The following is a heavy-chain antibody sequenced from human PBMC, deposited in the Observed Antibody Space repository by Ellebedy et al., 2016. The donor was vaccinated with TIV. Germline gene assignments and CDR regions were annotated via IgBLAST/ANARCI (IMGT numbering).Heavy chain of an antibody. CDR2: IKSKTDGGAA. CDR3: TKDSSSDRSVYFDY. CDR1: GFTFSSYG. V-gene: IGHV3-15*01. J-gene: IGHJ4*02. Sequence: GGSLRLSCAASGFTFSSYGMHWVRQAPGKGLEWVGRIKSKTDGGAADYAAPVKGRFTISRDNSKNTLYLQMNSLRAEDTAVYYCTKDSSSDRSVYFDYWGQGTLVTVSS.